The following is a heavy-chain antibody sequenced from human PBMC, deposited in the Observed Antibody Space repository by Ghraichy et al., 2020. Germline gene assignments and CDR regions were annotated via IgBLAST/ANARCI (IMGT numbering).Heavy chain of an antibody. Sequence: GGSLRLSCAASDFSFSTYSMSWVRQAPGKGLDWVSYIIGGSGTIYYSDSVKGRFTISRDNARNSLYLQMSSLRDEDTAVYYCARVGSCSGGNCYGFDYWGQGTLVTVSS. CDR2: IIGGSGTI. V-gene: IGHV3-48*02. D-gene: IGHD2-15*01. CDR1: DFSFSTYS. CDR3: ARVGSCSGGNCYGFDY. J-gene: IGHJ4*02.